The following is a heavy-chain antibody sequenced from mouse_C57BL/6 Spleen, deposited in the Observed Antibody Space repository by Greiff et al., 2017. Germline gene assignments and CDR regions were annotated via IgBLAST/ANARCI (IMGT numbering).Heavy chain of an antibody. Sequence: VQLQQSGAELVRPGASVKLSCTASGFNIKDDYMHWVKQRPEQGLEWIGWIDPENGDPEYDSKFQGKATITADTSSNTAYLQLSSLPSEDTDVYYCTTAYDYDGAWFAYWGQGTLVTVSA. CDR2: IDPENGDP. J-gene: IGHJ3*01. CDR1: GFNIKDDY. D-gene: IGHD2-4*01. V-gene: IGHV14-4*01. CDR3: TTAYDYDGAWFAY.